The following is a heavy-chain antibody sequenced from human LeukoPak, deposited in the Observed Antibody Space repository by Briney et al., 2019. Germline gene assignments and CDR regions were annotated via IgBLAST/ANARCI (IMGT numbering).Heavy chain of an antibody. V-gene: IGHV4-59*08. CDR1: GGSISSYY. CDR3: ARIVVGANGYTWFDP. J-gene: IGHJ5*02. CDR2: IYYSGTT. Sequence: SETLSLTCTVSGGSISSYYWSWIRQPPGKGLEWIGYIYYSGTTNYNPSLKSRVTISVDTSKNQFSLKLSSVTAADTAVYYCARIVVGANGYTWFDPWGQGTLVTVSS. D-gene: IGHD3-22*01.